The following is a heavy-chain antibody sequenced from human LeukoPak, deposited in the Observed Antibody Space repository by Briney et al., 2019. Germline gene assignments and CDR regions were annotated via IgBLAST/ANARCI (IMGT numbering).Heavy chain of an antibody. CDR3: ARGGSGSGYLYYFDY. J-gene: IGHJ4*02. D-gene: IGHD3-10*01. CDR2: INPNSGGT. Sequence: ASVMVSCKAPGYTFSDYSIHWVRQAPGQGLEWMGRINPNSGGTTYAQDFQGRVTMTRDTAINTAYMELSGLTSDDTAVYYCARGGSGSGYLYYFDYWGQGTLVSVPS. V-gene: IGHV1-2*06. CDR1: GYTFSDYS.